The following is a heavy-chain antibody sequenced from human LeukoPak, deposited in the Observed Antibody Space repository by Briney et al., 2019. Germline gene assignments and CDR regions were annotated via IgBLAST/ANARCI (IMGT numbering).Heavy chain of an antibody. CDR3: ARNAGNSDVDY. CDR2: IYHSGST. V-gene: IGHV4-4*02. D-gene: IGHD4-23*01. Sequence: ASETLSLTCAVSGGSIASSYWWTWVGQPPGKGLEWIGEIYHSGSTNYNPSLRSRVTISVDKSDNQFSLKLNSMTAADTAVYYCARNAGNSDVDYWGQGTLVTVSS. J-gene: IGHJ4*02. CDR1: GGSIASSYW.